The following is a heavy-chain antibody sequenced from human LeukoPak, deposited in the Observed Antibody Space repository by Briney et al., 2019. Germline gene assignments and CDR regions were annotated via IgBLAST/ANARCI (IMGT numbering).Heavy chain of an antibody. D-gene: IGHD3-16*01. CDR3: ARSLGDD. J-gene: IGHJ4*02. CDR1: GLTFSRYW. Sequence: GGSLRLSCAGPGLTFSRYWMTWVRQAPGKGLEGVASINQYGSEKNYVDSVKGRFTISRDNAKNSVSLQMNSLRAEDTAVYYCARSLGDDWGQGTLVTVSS. V-gene: IGHV3-7*01. CDR2: INQYGSEK.